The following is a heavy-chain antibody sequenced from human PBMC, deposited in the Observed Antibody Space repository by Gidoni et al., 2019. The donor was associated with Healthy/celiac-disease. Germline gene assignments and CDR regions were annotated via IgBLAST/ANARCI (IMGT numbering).Heavy chain of an antibody. V-gene: IGHV4-39*01. CDR1: GGSISISSYY. J-gene: IGHJ5*02. CDR3: ARHRESYYYDSSGKPNWFDP. Sequence: QLQLQESGPGRVKPSETLSLTCTVSGGSISISSYYWGWIRQPPGKGLEWIGSIYYMGSTYYNPSLKSRVTISVDTSKNQFSLKLSSVTAADTAVYYCARHRESYYYDSSGKPNWFDPWGQGTLVTVSS. CDR2: IYYMGST. D-gene: IGHD3-22*01.